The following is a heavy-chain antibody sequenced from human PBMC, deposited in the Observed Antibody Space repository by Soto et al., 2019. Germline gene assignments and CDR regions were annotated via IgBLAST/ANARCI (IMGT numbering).Heavy chain of an antibody. CDR3: VPDVVLIATTGY. Sequence: GGSLRLSCAASGISISTNSMNWVRQAPGKGLEWVSSISSSSSHKQYADSVKGRFTISRDNAKNSLYLEMNSLRAEDTAVYYCVPDVVLIATTGYWGQGTLVTVSS. CDR2: ISSSSSHK. CDR1: GISISTNS. J-gene: IGHJ4*02. D-gene: IGHD3-16*01. V-gene: IGHV3-21*01.